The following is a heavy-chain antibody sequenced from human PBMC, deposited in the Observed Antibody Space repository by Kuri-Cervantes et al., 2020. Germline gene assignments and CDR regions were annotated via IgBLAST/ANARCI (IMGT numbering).Heavy chain of an antibody. Sequence: GESLKISCAASGFTFSNAWMSWVRQAPGKGLEWVGRIKIKTDGGTTDYAAPVKGRFTISRDDSKNTLYLQMNSLKTEDTAVYYCTTGPSWYSSGWYRVDYWGQGTLVTVSS. J-gene: IGHJ4*02. CDR1: GFTFSNAW. CDR2: IKIKTDGGTT. CDR3: TTGPSWYSSGWYRVDY. V-gene: IGHV3-15*01. D-gene: IGHD6-19*01.